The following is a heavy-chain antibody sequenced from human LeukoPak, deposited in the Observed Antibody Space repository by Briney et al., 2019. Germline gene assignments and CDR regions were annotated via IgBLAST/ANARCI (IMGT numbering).Heavy chain of an antibody. Sequence: ASVKVSCKASGYTFTSYGISWVRQAPGQGLEWMGWISAYNGNTNYAQKLQGRVTMTTDPSTSTAYMELRSLRSDDTAVYYCARAGGIAARIYYYYYMDVWGKGTTVTVSS. CDR1: GYTFTSYG. CDR2: ISAYNGNT. V-gene: IGHV1-18*01. D-gene: IGHD6-6*01. J-gene: IGHJ6*03. CDR3: ARAGGIAARIYYYYYMDV.